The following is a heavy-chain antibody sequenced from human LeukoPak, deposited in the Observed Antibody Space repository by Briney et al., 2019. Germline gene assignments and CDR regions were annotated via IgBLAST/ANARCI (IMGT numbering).Heavy chain of an antibody. CDR2: MYTSGST. J-gene: IGHJ4*02. CDR3: ARGLIYYHSETYYPPGDY. Sequence: SQTLSLTCTVSGGSISSGSYYWSWIRQPDGKELEWIGRMYTSGSTNYNPSLKSRVTMSVDMSKNQFSLKLTSVISADTAVYYCARGLIYYHSETYYPPGDYWGQGTLVTVSS. CDR1: GGSISSGSYY. V-gene: IGHV4-61*02. D-gene: IGHD3-10*01.